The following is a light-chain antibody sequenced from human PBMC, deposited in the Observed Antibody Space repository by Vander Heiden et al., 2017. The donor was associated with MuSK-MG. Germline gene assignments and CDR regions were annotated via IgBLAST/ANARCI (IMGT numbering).Light chain of an antibody. V-gene: IGKV3-11*01. J-gene: IGKJ4*01. Sequence: IVFTQSPATLSLSPGERATLSCRASQSVSSYLAWYQQKPGQAPKLLIYDASNRATGIPARFSGSGSGTDFTLTISSLEPEDFAVYYCQQRSNRPLTFGGGTKVEIK. CDR3: QQRSNRPLT. CDR2: DAS. CDR1: QSVSSY.